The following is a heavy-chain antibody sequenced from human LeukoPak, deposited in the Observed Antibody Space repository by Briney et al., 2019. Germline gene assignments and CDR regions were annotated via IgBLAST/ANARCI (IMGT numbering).Heavy chain of an antibody. CDR2: IYSGGST. V-gene: IGHV3-53*01. CDR3: ARESSSWYYDY. D-gene: IGHD6-13*01. CDR1: GFTVSSNY. Sequence: GGSLRLSCAASGFTVSSNYMSWVRQAPGKGLEGVSVIYSGGSTYYADSVKGRFTISRDNSKNTLYLQMNSLRAEDTAVYYCARESSSWYYDYWGQGTLVTVSS. J-gene: IGHJ4*02.